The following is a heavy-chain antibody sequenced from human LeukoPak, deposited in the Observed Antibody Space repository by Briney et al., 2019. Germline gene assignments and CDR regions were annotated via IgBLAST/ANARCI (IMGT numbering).Heavy chain of an antibody. CDR3: ARLGGNYFDY. CDR2: IKSDGSEK. CDR1: GFTFSRYW. J-gene: IGHJ4*02. Sequence: GESLRLSCVVSGFTFSRYWTSWVRQAPGKGLEWVANIKSDGSEKYYVDSVKGRFTISRDNAKNSPYLQMNSLRAEDTAVYYCARLGGNYFDYWGQGTLLTVSS. D-gene: IGHD2-15*01. V-gene: IGHV3-7*04.